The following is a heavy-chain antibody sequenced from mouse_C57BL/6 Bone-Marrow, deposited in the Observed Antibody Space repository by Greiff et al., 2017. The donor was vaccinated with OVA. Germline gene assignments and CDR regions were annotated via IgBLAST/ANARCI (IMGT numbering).Heavy chain of an antibody. CDR1: GYTFTSYW. D-gene: IGHD3-2*02. V-gene: IGHV1-53*01. Sequence: VQLQQPGTELVKPGASVKLSCKASGYTFTSYWMHWVKQRPGQGLEWIGNINPSNGGTNYNEKFKSKATLTVDKSSSTPYMQLSSLTSEDSAVYDCARTKTAQAPWYFDYWGQGTTLTVSS. J-gene: IGHJ2*01. CDR2: INPSNGGT. CDR3: ARTKTAQAPWYFDY.